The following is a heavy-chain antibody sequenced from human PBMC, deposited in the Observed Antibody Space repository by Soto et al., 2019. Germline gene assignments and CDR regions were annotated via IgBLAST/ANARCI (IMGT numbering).Heavy chain of an antibody. V-gene: IGHV2-5*01. CDR1: GLSLSTSGVG. CDR3: VHNGQFGSGTYGMYYYYGMDV. CDR2: IYWNDNK. D-gene: IGHD3-10*01. J-gene: IGHJ6*02. Sequence: QITLKESGPTLVKPTQTLTLTCTLSGLSLSTSGVGVGWIRQPPGKALEWLALIYWNDNKRYSPSLKSRLTIAKDTSKNQVVLTMTNMDPMDTATYYCVHNGQFGSGTYGMYYYYGMDVWGQGTTVTVSS.